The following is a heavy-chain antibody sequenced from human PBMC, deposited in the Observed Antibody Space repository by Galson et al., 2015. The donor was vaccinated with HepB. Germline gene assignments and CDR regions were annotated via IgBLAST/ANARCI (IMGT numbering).Heavy chain of an antibody. CDR3: ARNIHDPAITMIVVGGTDY. D-gene: IGHD3-22*01. CDR1: GFTFSSYW. V-gene: IGHV3-74*01. J-gene: IGHJ4*02. Sequence: SLRLSCAASGFTFSSYWMHWVRQAPGKGLVWVSRINSDGSSTSYADSVKGRFTISRDNAKNTLYLQMNSLRAEDTAVYYCARNIHDPAITMIVVGGTDYWGQGTLVTVSS. CDR2: INSDGSST.